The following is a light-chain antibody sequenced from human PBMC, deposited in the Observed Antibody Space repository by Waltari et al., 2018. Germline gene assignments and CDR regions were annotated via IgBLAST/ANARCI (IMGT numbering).Light chain of an antibody. V-gene: IGLV3-1*01. J-gene: IGLJ2*01. Sequence: SYELTQPPSVSVSPGQTSSNPCSGDKLGDQYIHWYQQKPAQSPVLVIHQDNKRPSGIPERFAGSSSGNTATLTISGTQAIDEADYFCQAWDRSPIFGGGTKLTVL. CDR3: QAWDRSPI. CDR1: KLGDQY. CDR2: QDN.